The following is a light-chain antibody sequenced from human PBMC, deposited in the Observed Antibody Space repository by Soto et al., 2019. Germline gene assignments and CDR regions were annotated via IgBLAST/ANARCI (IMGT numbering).Light chain of an antibody. V-gene: IGLV2-14*02. CDR2: DDS. CDR3: CSYASSFSVI. J-gene: IGLJ2*01. CDR1: HSDVGSYNL. Sequence: QSVLTQPASVSGSPGQSITISCTGTHSDVGSYNLVSWYQQHPGKAPKLIIYDDSKRPSGVSNRFSGSKSGYTASLTISGLEAEDEADYYCCSYASSFSVIFGGGTKVTVL.